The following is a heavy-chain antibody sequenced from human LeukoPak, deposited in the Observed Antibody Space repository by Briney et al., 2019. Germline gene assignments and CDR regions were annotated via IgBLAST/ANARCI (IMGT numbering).Heavy chain of an antibody. Sequence: GGSLRLSCAASGFTFSSYAMHWVRQAPGKGLEWVAVISYDGSNKYYADSVRGRFTISRDNSKNTLYLQMNSLRAEDTAVYYCARELTVTSADDAFDIWGQGTMVTVSS. J-gene: IGHJ3*02. V-gene: IGHV3-30-3*01. CDR1: GFTFSSYA. D-gene: IGHD4-11*01. CDR2: ISYDGSNK. CDR3: ARELTVTSADDAFDI.